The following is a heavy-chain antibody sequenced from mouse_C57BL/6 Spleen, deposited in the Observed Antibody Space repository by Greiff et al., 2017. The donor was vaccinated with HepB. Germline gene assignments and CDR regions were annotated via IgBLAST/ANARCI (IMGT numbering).Heavy chain of an antibody. CDR2: IYPGSGST. D-gene: IGHD1-1*01. V-gene: IGHV1-55*01. CDR1: GYTFTSYW. J-gene: IGHJ4*01. Sequence: QVQLQQPGAELVKPGASVKMSCKASGYTFTSYWITWVKQRPGQGLEWIGDIYPGSGSTNYNEKFKSKATLTVDTSSSTAYMQLSSLTSEDSAVYYCARRGEYYGTAMDYWGQGTSVTVSS. CDR3: ARRGEYYGTAMDY.